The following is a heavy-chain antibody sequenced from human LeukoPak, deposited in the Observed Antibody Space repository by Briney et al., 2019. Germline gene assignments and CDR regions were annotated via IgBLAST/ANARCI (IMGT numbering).Heavy chain of an antibody. CDR2: ISSSSSYI. D-gene: IGHD3-22*01. Sequence: GGSLRLSCAASGFTFSSYSMNWVRQAPGKGLEWVSSISSSSSYIYYADSVKGRFTISRDNAKNSLYLQMNSLRAEDTAVYYCARDRVPQYYDSSGYLGPWGQGTLVTVSS. J-gene: IGHJ5*02. V-gene: IGHV3-21*01. CDR3: ARDRVPQYYDSSGYLGP. CDR1: GFTFSSYS.